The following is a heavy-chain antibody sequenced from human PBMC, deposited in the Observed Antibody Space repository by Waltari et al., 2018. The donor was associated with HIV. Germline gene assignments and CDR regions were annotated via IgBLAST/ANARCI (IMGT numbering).Heavy chain of an antibody. V-gene: IGHV1-46*01. J-gene: IGHJ4*02. D-gene: IGHD1-26*01. CDR3: ARAGLGGLIQDFDI. CDR2: ITAGDGSA. Sequence: EMKKPGASVRLSCRASGFLLADHYFHWVRPGPRQNFEWMGIITAGDGSAPSAQKFRTRLTLTRDLFTGTLYMDLMSLKSDDTAVYFCARAGLGGLIQDFDIWGQGTQLIVSS. CDR1: GFLLADHY.